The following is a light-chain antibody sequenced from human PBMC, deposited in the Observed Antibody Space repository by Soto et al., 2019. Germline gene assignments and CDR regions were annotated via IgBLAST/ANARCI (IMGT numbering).Light chain of an antibody. CDR3: SSYTSSDTPVL. V-gene: IGLV2-14*03. J-gene: IGLJ2*01. Sequence: QSVLTQPASVSGSPGQSITISCTGTSSDVGDYDYVSWYQQHPGKAPKLMIYDVSNRPSGVSNRFSGSKSGNTASLTISGLQAEDEADYYCSSYTSSDTPVLFGGGTQLTVL. CDR2: DVS. CDR1: SSDVGDYDY.